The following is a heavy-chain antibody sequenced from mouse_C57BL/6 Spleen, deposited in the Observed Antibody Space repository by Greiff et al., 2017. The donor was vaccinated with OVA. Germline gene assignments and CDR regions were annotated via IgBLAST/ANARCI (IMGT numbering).Heavy chain of an antibody. CDR1: GYTFTEYT. J-gene: IGHJ4*01. CDR2: FYPGSGSI. CDR3: ARNPPYYYRSSYGYYAMDY. D-gene: IGHD1-1*01. Sequence: QVQLQQSGAELVKPGASVKLSCKASGYTFTEYTIHWVKQRPGQGLEWIGWFYPGSGSIKYNEKFKDKATLTADKSSSTVYMELSRLTSEDSAVYFCARNPPYYYRSSYGYYAMDYWGQGTSVTVSS. V-gene: IGHV1-62-2*01.